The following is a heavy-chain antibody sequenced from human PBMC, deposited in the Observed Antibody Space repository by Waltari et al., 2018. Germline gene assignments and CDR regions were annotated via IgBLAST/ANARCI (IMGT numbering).Heavy chain of an antibody. CDR1: GGSTSTYY. Sequence: QVQLQESGPGLVKPSETLSLTCTVSGGSTSTYYWSWVRQSPGKGLEWFGYIHYSGSSVYNPALRRRVAISLDTPNNQFSLRLRSVTAADAAIYYCARADTSTSYFYYYMDVWGKGTTVTVSS. V-gene: IGHV4-59*01. J-gene: IGHJ6*03. CDR3: ARADTSTSYFYYYMDV. D-gene: IGHD1-26*01. CDR2: IHYSGSS.